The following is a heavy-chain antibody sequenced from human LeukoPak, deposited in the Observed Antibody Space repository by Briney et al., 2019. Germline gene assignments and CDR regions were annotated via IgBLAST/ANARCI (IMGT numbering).Heavy chain of an antibody. CDR1: GYTFTSYY. CDR3: AREAKLWFGESLDY. V-gene: IGHV1-69*13. CDR2: IIPIFGTA. Sequence: SVKVSCKASGYTFTSYYMHWVRQAPGQGLEWMGGIIPIFGTANYAQKFQGRVTITADESTSTAYMELSSLRSEDTAVYYCAREAKLWFGESLDYWGQGTLVTVSS. J-gene: IGHJ4*02. D-gene: IGHD3-10*01.